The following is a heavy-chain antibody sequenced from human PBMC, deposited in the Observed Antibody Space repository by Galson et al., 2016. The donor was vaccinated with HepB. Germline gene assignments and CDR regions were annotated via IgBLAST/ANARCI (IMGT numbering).Heavy chain of an antibody. J-gene: IGHJ4*02. V-gene: IGHV3-7*03. CDR1: GFTFNNYW. Sequence: SLRLSCAASGFTFNNYWMSWVRQAPGKGLEWVANIKQNGREKDYVDSVKGRFTISRDNAKNSLYLQMNSLRAEDTALHYCVKDKTSGYSSGWYYFDYWGQGTLVTVSS. D-gene: IGHD6-19*01. CDR2: IKQNGREK. CDR3: VKDKTSGYSSGWYYFDY.